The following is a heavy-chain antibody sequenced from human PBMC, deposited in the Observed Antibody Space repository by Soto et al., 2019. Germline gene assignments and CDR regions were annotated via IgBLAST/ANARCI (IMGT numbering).Heavy chain of an antibody. CDR3: AMRDSGGFYSYFDS. V-gene: IGHV1-69*06. J-gene: IGHJ4*02. CDR1: GGTFSTNP. D-gene: IGHD2-15*01. Sequence: QVQLVQSGAEVKKPGSSVKVSCKASGGTFSTNPISWVRQAPGQGLEWMGGTGSGTGPGNHAQKFQGRLTITVDKSTSTVYMELSSLSSEDTAVYYCAMRDSGGFYSYFDSWGQGTLVTVSS. CDR2: TGSGTGPG.